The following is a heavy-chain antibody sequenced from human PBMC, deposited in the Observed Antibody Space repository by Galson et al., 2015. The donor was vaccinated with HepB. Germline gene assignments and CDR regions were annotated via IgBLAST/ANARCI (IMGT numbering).Heavy chain of an antibody. CDR1: GGTFSSYA. V-gene: IGHV1-69*06. D-gene: IGHD6-19*01. CDR3: ARILGGLGSGWYLGYWSWFDP. CDR2: IIPIFGTA. Sequence: SVQVSCKASGGTFSSYAISWVRQAPGQGLEWMGGIIPIFGTANYAQKFQGRVTITADKSTSTAYMELSSLRSEDTAVYYCARILGGLGSGWYLGYWSWFDPWGQGTLVTVSS. J-gene: IGHJ5*02.